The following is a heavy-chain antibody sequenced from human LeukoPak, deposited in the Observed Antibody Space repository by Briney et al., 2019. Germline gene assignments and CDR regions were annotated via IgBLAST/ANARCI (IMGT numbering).Heavy chain of an antibody. CDR1: GFTFSSYG. CDR2: ISYDGSNK. D-gene: IGHD6-19*01. Sequence: GRSLRLSCAASGFTFSSYGMHWVRQAPGKGLEWVAVISYDGSNKYYADSVKGRFTISRDNSKNTLYLQMNSLRAEDTAVYYCAKDARSSGPDYWGQGTLVTVSS. CDR3: AKDARSSGPDY. V-gene: IGHV3-30*18. J-gene: IGHJ4*02.